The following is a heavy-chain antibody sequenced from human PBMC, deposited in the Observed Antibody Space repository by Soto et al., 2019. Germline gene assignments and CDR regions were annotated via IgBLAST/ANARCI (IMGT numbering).Heavy chain of an antibody. CDR2: LSGSGGST. V-gene: IGHV3-23*01. Sequence: PWRSLRLSCAASGFSFHTYAMGWVRQAPGKGLEWVSSLSGSGGSTNYADSVKGRFTISRDNSKDILYLQMNNLRAEDTAMYYCAKDLRDWGFFDYWGLGTLVTVSS. CDR1: GFSFHTYA. CDR3: AKDLRDWGFFDY. J-gene: IGHJ4*02. D-gene: IGHD3-16*01.